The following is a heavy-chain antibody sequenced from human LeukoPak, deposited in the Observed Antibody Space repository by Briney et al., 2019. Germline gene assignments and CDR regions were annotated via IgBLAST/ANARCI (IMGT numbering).Heavy chain of an antibody. J-gene: IGHJ4*02. Sequence: GGSLRLSCAASGFTFSSYSMNWVRQAPGKGLEWVSSISSSSSYIYYADSVKGRFTISRDNAKNSLYLQMNSLRAEDTAVYYCARDVRPGAGLIFGGNLETGFDYWGQGTLVTVSS. CDR1: GFTFSSYS. D-gene: IGHD4-23*01. V-gene: IGHV3-21*01. CDR3: ARDVRPGAGLIFGGNLETGFDY. CDR2: ISSSSSYI.